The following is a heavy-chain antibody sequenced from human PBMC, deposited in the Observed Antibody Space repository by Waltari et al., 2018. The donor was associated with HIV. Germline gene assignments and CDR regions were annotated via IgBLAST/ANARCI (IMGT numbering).Heavy chain of an antibody. CDR2: VSYSGNT. V-gene: IGHV4-59*01. CDR3: ATKLSGKGWFDP. J-gene: IGHJ5*02. Sequence: IRQPPGKGLEWIGYVSYSGNTNYNPSLKSRVTISVDTSKDQFSLKLSSVTAADTAVYYCATKLSGKGWFDPWGQGTLVTVSS. D-gene: IGHD3-10*01.